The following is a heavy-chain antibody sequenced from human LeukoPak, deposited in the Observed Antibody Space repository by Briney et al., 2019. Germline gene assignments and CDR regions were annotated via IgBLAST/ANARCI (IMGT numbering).Heavy chain of an antibody. Sequence: SETLSLTCTVSGGSISSYYWSLIRQPPGKGLEWIGYMYYSGSTNYNPSLKSRVTISVDTSKNQFSLKLSSVTAADTAVYYCARHVCSGGSCYLDAFDIWGQGTMVTVSS. J-gene: IGHJ3*02. V-gene: IGHV4-59*08. CDR1: GGSISSYY. CDR3: ARHVCSGGSCYLDAFDI. D-gene: IGHD2-15*01. CDR2: MYYSGST.